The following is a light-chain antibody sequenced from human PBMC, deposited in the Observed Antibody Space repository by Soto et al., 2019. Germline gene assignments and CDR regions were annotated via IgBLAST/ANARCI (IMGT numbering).Light chain of an antibody. CDR2: GAS. CDR1: QSVSSNF. CDR3: QQYETSPRT. J-gene: IGKJ1*01. V-gene: IGKV3-20*01. Sequence: IVLTQSPGTLSLSPGERTTLSCRSSQSVSSNFLDWYKQKPGQAPRLVIYGASSRATGIPDRFSGSGSGTEFTLTISRLQPEDFEVYYCQQYETSPRTFGQGTKVDIK.